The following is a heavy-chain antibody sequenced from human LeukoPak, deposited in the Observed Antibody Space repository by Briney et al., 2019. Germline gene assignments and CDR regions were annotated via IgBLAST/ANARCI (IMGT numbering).Heavy chain of an antibody. V-gene: IGHV4-59*08. D-gene: IGHD2-15*01. CDR1: GGSIRSYY. CDR2: IYYSGST. Sequence: SETLSLTCTVSGGSIRSYYWSWIRQPPGKGLEWIGYIYYSGSTNYNPSLKSRVTISVDTPKNQFSLKLSSVTAADTAVYYCARLRCSGGSCYVDYWGQGTLVTVSS. CDR3: ARLRCSGGSCYVDY. J-gene: IGHJ4*02.